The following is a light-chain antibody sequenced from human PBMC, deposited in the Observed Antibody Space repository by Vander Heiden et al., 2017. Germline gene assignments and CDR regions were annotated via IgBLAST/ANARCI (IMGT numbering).Light chain of an antibody. CDR3: SSYAGSYTWV. CDR2: DVT. J-gene: IGLJ3*02. V-gene: IGLV2-11*01. Sequence: QSALTQPRSVSGSPGQSVTISCTGTSSDVGGYNYVSWYQQHPGTAPKVFIYDVTQRPSGVPDRFSGSKSGNTASLTISGLQAEDEADYYCSSYAGSYTWVFGGGTKLTVL. CDR1: SSDVGGYNY.